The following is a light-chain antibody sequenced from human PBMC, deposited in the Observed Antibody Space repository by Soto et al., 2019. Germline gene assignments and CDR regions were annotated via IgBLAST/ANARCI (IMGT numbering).Light chain of an antibody. CDR2: GAS. J-gene: IGKJ5*01. CDR3: QQANSFPIT. CDR1: QTISSW. V-gene: IGKV1-12*01. Sequence: DIQMTQYHSTLSGSLLERLTIXGRASQTISSWLAWYQQKPGKAPKLLIHGASSLQSGVPPRYSGSGYGTDFTLTISSLQPEDFATYYCQQANSFPITFGQGTRLEI.